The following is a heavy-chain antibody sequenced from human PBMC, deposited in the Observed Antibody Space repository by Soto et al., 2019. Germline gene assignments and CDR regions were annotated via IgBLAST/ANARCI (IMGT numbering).Heavy chain of an antibody. D-gene: IGHD4-17*01. CDR2: INAGNGNT. Sequence: ASVKVSCKASGYTFTSYAMHWVRQAPGQRLEWMGWINAGNGNTKYSQKFQGRVTITRDTSASTAYMELSSLRSEDTAVYYCARDDYGGGSFDYWGQGTLVTVSS. CDR1: GYTFTSYA. V-gene: IGHV1-3*01. J-gene: IGHJ4*02. CDR3: ARDDYGGGSFDY.